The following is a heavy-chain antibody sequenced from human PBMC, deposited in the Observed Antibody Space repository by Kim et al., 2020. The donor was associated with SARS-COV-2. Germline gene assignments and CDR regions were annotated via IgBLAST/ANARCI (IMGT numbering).Heavy chain of an antibody. CDR3: ARALGGVTASSYYYYGMDV. CDR1: GFTFSSYG. Sequence: GGSLRLSCAASGFTFSSYGMHWVRQAPGKGLEWVAVIWYDGSNKYYADSVKGRFTISRDNSKNTLYLQMNSLRAEDTAVYYCARALGGVTASSYYYYGMDVWGQGTTVTVSS. D-gene: IGHD2-21*02. J-gene: IGHJ6*02. V-gene: IGHV3-33*01. CDR2: IWYDGSNK.